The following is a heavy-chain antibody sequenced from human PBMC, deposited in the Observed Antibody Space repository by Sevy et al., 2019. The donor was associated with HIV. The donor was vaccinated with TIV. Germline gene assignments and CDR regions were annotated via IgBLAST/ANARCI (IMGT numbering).Heavy chain of an antibody. V-gene: IGHV3-7*01. J-gene: IGHJ5*02. CDR1: GFTFSSYW. Sequence: GGSLRLSCPASGFTFSSYWMSWVRQAPGKGLEWVANIKQDGSAKYYVYSVKGRFTISRDNSKNSLYLQMNSLRAEDTAVYYCARVRPRDWFDPWGQGTLVTVSS. CDR2: IKQDGSAK. D-gene: IGHD6-25*01. CDR3: ARVRPRDWFDP.